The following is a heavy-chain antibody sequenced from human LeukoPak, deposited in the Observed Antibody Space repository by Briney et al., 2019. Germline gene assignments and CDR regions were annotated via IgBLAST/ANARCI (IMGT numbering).Heavy chain of an antibody. CDR2: INHSGST. Sequence: SETLSLTCAVYGGSFSGYYWNWIRQPPGKGLEWIGEINHSGSTNYNPSLKSRVTISVDTSKNQFSLKLSSVTAADTAVYYCARGRGYYDYYMDVWGKGTTVTVSS. V-gene: IGHV4-34*01. CDR3: ARGRGYYDYYMDV. J-gene: IGHJ6*03. CDR1: GGSFSGYY.